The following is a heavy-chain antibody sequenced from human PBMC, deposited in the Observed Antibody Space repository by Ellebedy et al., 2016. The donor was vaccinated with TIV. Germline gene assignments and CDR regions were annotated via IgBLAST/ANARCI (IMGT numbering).Heavy chain of an antibody. J-gene: IGHJ4*02. Sequence: PGGSLRLSCEASGITFSSYWMHRVRQAPGKGLLWVSRINSDGSSTTYADSVKGRFTISRDNAKNTVYLQMNSLRLEDTSVYYCATERSGSYYNYWGQGTLVTVSS. V-gene: IGHV3-74*03. CDR2: INSDGSST. D-gene: IGHD1-26*01. CDR1: GITFSSYW. CDR3: ATERSGSYYNY.